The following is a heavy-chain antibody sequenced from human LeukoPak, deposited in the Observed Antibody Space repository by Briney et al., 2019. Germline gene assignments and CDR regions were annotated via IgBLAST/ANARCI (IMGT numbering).Heavy chain of an antibody. J-gene: IGHJ6*03. CDR3: ARDRNLYYYYYMDV. V-gene: IGHV4-4*07. Sequence: PSETLSLTCTVSGGSISSYYWSWIRQPAGKGLEWIGRIYTSGSTNYNPSLKSRVTMSVDTSKNQFSLKLSSVTAADTAVYYCARDRNLYYYYYMDVWGKGTTVTISS. CDR2: IYTSGST. CDR1: GGSISSYY. D-gene: IGHD1-14*01.